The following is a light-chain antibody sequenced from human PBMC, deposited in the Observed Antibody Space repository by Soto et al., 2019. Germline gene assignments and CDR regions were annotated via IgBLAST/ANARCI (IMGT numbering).Light chain of an antibody. Sequence: QSALTQPPSASGSPGQSVTISCTGTSSDVGGYKFVSWYQQHPGKAPKLMIYEVSNRPSGVSNRFSGSKSGNTASLTISGLQAEDEADYYCSSYTSSSTRVFGGGTKLTVL. CDR1: SSDVGGYKF. J-gene: IGLJ3*02. V-gene: IGLV2-14*01. CDR2: EVS. CDR3: SSYTSSSTRV.